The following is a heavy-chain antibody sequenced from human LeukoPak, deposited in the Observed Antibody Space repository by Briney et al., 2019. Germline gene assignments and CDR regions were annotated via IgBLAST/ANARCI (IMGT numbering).Heavy chain of an antibody. CDR3: ARRPGRGFDY. Sequence: SETLSLTCAVYGGSFSGYYWSWIRQPPGKGLEWIGEINHSGSTNYNPSLKSRVTISVETSKNQFSLKLSSVTAADTAVYYCARRPGRGFDYWGQGTLVTVSS. CDR2: INHSGST. J-gene: IGHJ4*02. V-gene: IGHV4-34*01. D-gene: IGHD3-10*01. CDR1: GGSFSGYY.